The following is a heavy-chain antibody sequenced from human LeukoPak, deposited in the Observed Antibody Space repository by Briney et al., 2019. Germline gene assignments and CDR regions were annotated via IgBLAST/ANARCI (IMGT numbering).Heavy chain of an antibody. CDR1: GGSISRYY. CDR3: TGEGGLWFGEYHHFDY. J-gene: IGHJ4*02. Sequence: SETLSLTCTVSGGSISRYYWSWIRQPPRKGLEWIAYIYYSGSTNYTPSLKSRVTIPVATSKNQSSLKLRCLTAAPTAGYYFTGEGGLWFGEYHHFDYWGQGTLVTVSS. CDR2: IYYSGST. V-gene: IGHV4-59*01. D-gene: IGHD3-10*01.